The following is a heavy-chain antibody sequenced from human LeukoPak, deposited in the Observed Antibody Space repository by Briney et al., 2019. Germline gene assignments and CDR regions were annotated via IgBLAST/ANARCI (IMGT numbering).Heavy chain of an antibody. CDR2: IYYSGST. Sequence: SQTLSLTCTVSGGSISSGGYYWSWISQHPEKGLEWIGYIYYSGSTYYNPSLKSRVTISVDTSKNQFSLKLSSVTAADTAVYYCARVADIVVVPASHFDYWGQGTLVTVSS. V-gene: IGHV4-31*03. J-gene: IGHJ4*02. D-gene: IGHD2-2*01. CDR1: GGSISSGGYY. CDR3: ARVADIVVVPASHFDY.